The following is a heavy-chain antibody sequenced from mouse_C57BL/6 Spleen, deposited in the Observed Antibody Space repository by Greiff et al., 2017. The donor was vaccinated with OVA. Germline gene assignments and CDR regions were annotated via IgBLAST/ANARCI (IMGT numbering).Heavy chain of an antibody. J-gene: IGHJ4*01. CDR1: GYTFTSYW. D-gene: IGHD1-1*01. CDR3: AREIYYYGSTRAMDY. Sequence: QVQLQQPGAELVKPGASVKLSCKASGYTFTSYWMHWVKQRPGQGLEWIGMIHPNSGSTNYNEKFKSKATLTVDKSSSTAYMQLSSLTSEDSAVYYCAREIYYYGSTRAMDYWGQGTSVTVSS. CDR2: IHPNSGST. V-gene: IGHV1-64*01.